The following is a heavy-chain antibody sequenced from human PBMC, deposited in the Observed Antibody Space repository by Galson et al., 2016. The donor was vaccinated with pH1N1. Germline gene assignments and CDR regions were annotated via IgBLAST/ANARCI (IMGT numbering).Heavy chain of an antibody. CDR3: ARDSYCAREVCYDPPL. CDR1: GFIVSRNY. J-gene: IGHJ4*02. CDR2: ISAGEIT. D-gene: IGHD2-8*02. V-gene: IGHV3-66*01. Sequence: SLRLSCAASGFIVSRNYVSRVRQAPGKGLEWVSVISAGEITYYTDSVKGRFTISRDNPKNTVYLQMNSLRAEDTAVYYCARDSYCAREVCYDPPLWGQGTLVTVSS.